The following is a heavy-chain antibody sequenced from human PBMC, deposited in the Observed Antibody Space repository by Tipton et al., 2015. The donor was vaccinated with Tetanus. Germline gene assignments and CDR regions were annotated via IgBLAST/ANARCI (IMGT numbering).Heavy chain of an antibody. CDR1: GYTFTSYG. CDR2: ISAYNGNT. CDR3: ARLSQSLYGTLMQRWFDP. Sequence: QLVQSGAEVKKPGASVKVSCKASGYTFTSYGISWVRQAPGQGLEWMGWISAYNGNTNYAQKLQGRVTMTTDTSTSTACMGLSSLRSDDTAVYYCARLSQSLYGTLMQRWFDPWGQGTLVTVSS. V-gene: IGHV1-18*04. D-gene: IGHD3-16*02. J-gene: IGHJ5*02.